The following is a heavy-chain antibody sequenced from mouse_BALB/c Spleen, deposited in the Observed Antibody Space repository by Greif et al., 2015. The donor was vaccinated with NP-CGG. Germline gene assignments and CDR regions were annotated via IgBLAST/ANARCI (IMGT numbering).Heavy chain of an antibody. V-gene: IGHV7-3*02. D-gene: IGHD2-3*01. CDR3: ARSSDGVSGLFAY. CDR1: GFTFTDYY. Sequence: EVQLVESGGGLVQPGGSLRLSCATSGFTFTDYYMSWVRQPPGKALEWLGFIRNKANGYTTEYSASVKGRFTISRDNSQSILYLQMNTLRAEDSATYYCARSSDGVSGLFAYWGQGTLVTVS. J-gene: IGHJ3*01. CDR2: IRNKANGYTT.